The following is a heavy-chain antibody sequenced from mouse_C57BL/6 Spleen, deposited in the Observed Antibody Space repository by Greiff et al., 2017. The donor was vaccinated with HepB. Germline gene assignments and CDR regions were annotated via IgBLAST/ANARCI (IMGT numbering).Heavy chain of an antibody. V-gene: IGHV1-15*01. CDR3: TSLYYYGSSYDY. Sequence: QVQLQQSGAELVRPGASVTLSCKASGYTFTDYEMHWVKQTPVHGLEWIGAIDPETGGTAYNQKFKGKAILTADKSSSTAYMELRILTSEDSAVYYCTSLYYYGSSYDYWGQGTTLTVSS. CDR2: IDPETGGT. D-gene: IGHD1-1*01. J-gene: IGHJ2*01. CDR1: GYTFTDYE.